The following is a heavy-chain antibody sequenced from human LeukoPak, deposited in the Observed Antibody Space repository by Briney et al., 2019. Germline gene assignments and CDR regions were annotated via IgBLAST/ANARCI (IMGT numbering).Heavy chain of an antibody. V-gene: IGHV1-8*03. J-gene: IGHJ5*02. CDR2: MNPNSGNT. CDR3: ARSAYYDFWGSLADWFDP. CDR1: GYTFTSYD. Sequence: ASVTVSCKASGYTFTSYDINWVRQATGQGLEWMGWMNPNSGNTVYAQKFQGRVTTTRNTSISTAYMELSSLRSEDTAVYYCARSAYYDFWGSLADWFDPWGQGTLVTVSS. D-gene: IGHD3-3*01.